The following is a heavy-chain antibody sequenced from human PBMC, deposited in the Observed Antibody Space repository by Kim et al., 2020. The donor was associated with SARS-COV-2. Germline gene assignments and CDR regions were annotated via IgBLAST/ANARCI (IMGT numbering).Heavy chain of an antibody. CDR3: ARSPSWTGWFDP. V-gene: IGHV3-53*04. Sequence: YSEDAVKCRFTISRHNSKNTLYLKMNSLRAEETAVYYCARSPSWTGWFDPWGQGTLVTVSS. J-gene: IGHJ5*02. D-gene: IGHD3-3*01.